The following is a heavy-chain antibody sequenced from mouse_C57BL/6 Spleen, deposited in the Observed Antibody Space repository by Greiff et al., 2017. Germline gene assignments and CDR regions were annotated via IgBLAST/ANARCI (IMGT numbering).Heavy chain of an antibody. CDR2: IYPGDGDT. D-gene: IGHD3-2*02. CDR1: GYAFSSYW. CDR3: AREVTAQARASDY. V-gene: IGHV1-80*01. J-gene: IGHJ2*01. Sequence: QVQLQQSGAELVKPGASVKISCKASGYAFSSYWMNWVKQRPGKGLEWIGQIYPGDGDTNYNGKFKGKATLTADKSSSTAYMQLSSLTSEDSAVYFCAREVTAQARASDYWGQGTTLTVSS.